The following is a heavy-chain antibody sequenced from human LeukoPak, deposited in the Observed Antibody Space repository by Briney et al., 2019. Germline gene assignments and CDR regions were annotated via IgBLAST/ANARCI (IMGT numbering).Heavy chain of an antibody. V-gene: IGHV1-8*03. CDR2: MNPNSGNT. CDR3: ARRATAMAYYYYMDV. Sequence: ASVKVSCKASGYIFTSYDIKWVRQATGQGLEWMGWMNPNSGNTGYAQKFQGRVTITRNTSISTAYMELSSLRSEDTAVYYCARRATAMAYYYYMDVWGKGTTVTVSS. J-gene: IGHJ6*03. CDR1: GYIFTSYD. D-gene: IGHD5-24*01.